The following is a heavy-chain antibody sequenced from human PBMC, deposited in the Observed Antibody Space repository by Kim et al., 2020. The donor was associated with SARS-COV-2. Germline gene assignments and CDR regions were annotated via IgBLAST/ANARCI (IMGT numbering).Heavy chain of an antibody. V-gene: IGHV3-23*01. CDR3: AKDRSYEPSKNYFYYGLDV. Sequence: GGSLRLSCAASGFTFRDYAINWVRQAPGKGLEWVSTIVSSGETTYSADSVKGRFTISRDNSKNTLYLQMNSLRAEDTAIYFCAKDRSYEPSKNYFYYGLDVWGQGTTVTVSS. CDR1: GFTFRDYA. CDR2: IVSSGETT. J-gene: IGHJ6*02. D-gene: IGHD3-10*01.